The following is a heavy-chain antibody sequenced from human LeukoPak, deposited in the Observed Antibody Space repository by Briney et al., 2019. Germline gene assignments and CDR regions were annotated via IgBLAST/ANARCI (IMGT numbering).Heavy chain of an antibody. CDR1: GGSISSYY. J-gene: IGHJ3*02. CDR2: IYYSGST. V-gene: IGHV4-59*01. Sequence: SETLSLTCTVSGGSISSYYWSWIRQPPGKGLEWIGYIYYSGSTNYNPSLKSRVTISVDTSKNQFSLKLSSVTAADTAVYYCARGAEMATDAFDIWGQGTMVTVSS. CDR3: ARGAEMATDAFDI. D-gene: IGHD5-24*01.